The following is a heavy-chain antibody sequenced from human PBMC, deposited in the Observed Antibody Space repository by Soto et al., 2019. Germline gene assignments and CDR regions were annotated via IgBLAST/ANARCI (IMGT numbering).Heavy chain of an antibody. CDR2: VYDLDGT. CDR1: GLTVSGKKY. CDR3: AKGLRRLLRTQYYYGLDV. D-gene: IGHD3-10*01. J-gene: IGHJ6*02. Sequence: DVQLVESGGGLIQPGGSLRLSCVASGLTVSGKKYVAWVRQAPGKGPEWVSGVYDLDGTYYADSVKGRFTVSRDNSKRTLSLQMNSLREEDTAIYYCAKGLRRLLRTQYYYGLDVWGRGTTVTVSS. V-gene: IGHV3-53*01.